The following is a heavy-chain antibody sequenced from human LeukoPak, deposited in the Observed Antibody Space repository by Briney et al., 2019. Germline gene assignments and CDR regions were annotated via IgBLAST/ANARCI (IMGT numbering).Heavy chain of an antibody. V-gene: IGHV5-51*01. CDR3: ARPVKPEYGDYFDY. Sequence: GESLKISCXGSGYSFTNYWIAWVREMPGKGLEWMGVIYPGDSDTRYSPSLQGQVTISADKSISTAYLQWSSLKASDTAMYYCARPVKPEYGDYFDYWGQGTLVTVSS. J-gene: IGHJ4*02. CDR2: IYPGDSDT. D-gene: IGHD4-17*01. CDR1: GYSFTNYW.